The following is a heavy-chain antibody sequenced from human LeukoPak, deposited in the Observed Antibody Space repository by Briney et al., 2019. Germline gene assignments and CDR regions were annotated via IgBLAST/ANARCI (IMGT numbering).Heavy chain of an antibody. CDR2: IHPNSGGT. CDR1: GYNFTGYY. CDR3: ARLAAVPG. Sequence: GASVKVSGKASGYNFTGYYLHWVRQAPGQGLEWMGWIHPNSGGTNYAQKFQGRVTMTRDTSISTAYMELSSLRSDDTAVYYCARLAAVPGWGQGTLVTVSS. V-gene: IGHV1-2*02. D-gene: IGHD6-19*01. J-gene: IGHJ1*01.